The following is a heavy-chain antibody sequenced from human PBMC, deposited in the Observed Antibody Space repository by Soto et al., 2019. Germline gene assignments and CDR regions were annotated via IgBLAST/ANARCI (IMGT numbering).Heavy chain of an antibody. V-gene: IGHV3-33*06. J-gene: IGHJ6*02. CDR1: GFTFSNYG. Sequence: GGSLRLSCVASGFTFSNYGIHWVRQAPGKGLEWVAVIWSDGSNKYYAGSVKGRFTISRDNSRSTLFLQMNSLRADDTAVYYCVKEERPHYYYYGMDVWGQGTTVTVSS. CDR2: IWSDGSNK. CDR3: VKEERPHYYYYGMDV.